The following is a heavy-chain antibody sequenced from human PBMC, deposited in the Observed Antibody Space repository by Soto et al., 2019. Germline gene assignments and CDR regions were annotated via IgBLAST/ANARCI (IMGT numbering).Heavy chain of an antibody. Sequence: VMVSCKRSESNYLTFWIAWLRQMHGKGLEWMGTIYPDDSDTRYSPSFQGQVTISADKSISTAYLQWSSLKASDTAMYYCARTAAAGKYYNGMDVWGQGTTVTV. J-gene: IGHJ6*02. V-gene: IGHV5-51*01. CDR1: ESNYLTFW. CDR3: ARTAAAGKYYNGMDV. CDR2: IYPDDSDT. D-gene: IGHD6-13*01.